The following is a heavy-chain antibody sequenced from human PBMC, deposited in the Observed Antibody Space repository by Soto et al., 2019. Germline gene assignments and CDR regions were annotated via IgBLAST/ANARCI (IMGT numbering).Heavy chain of an antibody. CDR3: ARSSTRVVSPWDY. Sequence: SETLSLTCIVSGGSIISYYWSWIRQPPGKGLEWIGHIYYSGSTNYNPSLKSRVTISVDTSKNHFSLKLSSVTAADTAVYYCARSSTRVVSPWDYWGQGTLVTGSS. CDR1: GGSIISYY. V-gene: IGHV4-59*01. J-gene: IGHJ4*02. D-gene: IGHD3-3*01. CDR2: IYYSGST.